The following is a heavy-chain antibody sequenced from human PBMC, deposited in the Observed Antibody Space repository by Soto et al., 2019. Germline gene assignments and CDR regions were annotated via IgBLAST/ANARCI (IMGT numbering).Heavy chain of an antibody. V-gene: IGHV3-74*01. CDR2: INSDGSST. D-gene: IGHD2-2*01. Sequence: PVGSLRLSCAASGFTFSSYWMHWVRQAPGKGLVWVSRINSDGSSTSYADSVKGRLTISRDNAKNTLYLQMNSLRAEDTAVYYCARDGGYCSSTSCYPYYYYYGMDVWGQGTTVTVSS. J-gene: IGHJ6*02. CDR3: ARDGGYCSSTSCYPYYYYYGMDV. CDR1: GFTFSSYW.